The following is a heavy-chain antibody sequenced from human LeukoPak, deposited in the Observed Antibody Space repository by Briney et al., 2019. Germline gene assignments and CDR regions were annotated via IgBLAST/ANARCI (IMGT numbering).Heavy chain of an antibody. V-gene: IGHV3-20*04. D-gene: IGHD6-19*01. CDR1: GFTFDDYG. CDR2: INWNGGST. CDR3: ARDVGAVAVANWFDP. J-gene: IGHJ5*02. Sequence: GGSLRLSCAASGFTFDDYGMSWVRQAPGKGLEWVSGINWNGGSTGYADSVKGRFTISRDNAKNSLYLQMNSLRAEDTALYYCARDVGAVAVANWFDPWGQGTLVNVSS.